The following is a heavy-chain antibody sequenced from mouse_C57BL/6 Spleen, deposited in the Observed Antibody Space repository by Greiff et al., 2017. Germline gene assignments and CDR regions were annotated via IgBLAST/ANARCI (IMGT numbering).Heavy chain of an antibody. CDR1: GFTFSSYA. CDR3: ARDREDYFDY. CDR2: ISDGGSYT. J-gene: IGHJ2*01. Sequence: GQGVESGGGLVKPGGSLKLSCAASGFTFSSYAMSWVRQTPEKRLEWVATISDGGSYTYYPDNVKGRFTISRDNAKNNLYLQMSHLKSEDTAMYYCARDREDYFDYWGQGTTLTVSS. V-gene: IGHV5-4*01.